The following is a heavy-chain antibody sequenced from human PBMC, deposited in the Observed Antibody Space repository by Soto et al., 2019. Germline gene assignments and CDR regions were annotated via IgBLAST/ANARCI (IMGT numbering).Heavy chain of an antibody. CDR1: GFTFSSYA. CDR2: ISYDGYNK. CDR3: ARDPGTTYNY. Sequence: QVQLVESGGGVVQPGRSLRLSCAASGFTFSSYAMHWVRQAPGKGLEWVAVISYDGYNKYYADSVKGRFTISRDNSKNTLDLQMNNLRAEDTAVYYCARDPGTTYNYWGQGTLVTVSS. J-gene: IGHJ4*02. V-gene: IGHV3-30-3*01. D-gene: IGHD1-1*01.